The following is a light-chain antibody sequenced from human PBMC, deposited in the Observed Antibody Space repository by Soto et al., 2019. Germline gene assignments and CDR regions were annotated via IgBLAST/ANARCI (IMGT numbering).Light chain of an antibody. CDR1: SSDVGGYNY. CDR2: EVS. V-gene: IGLV2-14*01. J-gene: IGLJ1*01. CDR3: SSYTSSSPLA. Sequence: QSVLTQPASVSGSPGQSITISCTGTSSDVGGYNYVSWYQQHPGKAPKLMIYEVSNRPSGVSNRFSGSKSGNTASLTISGLQAEDEADYYCSSYTSSSPLAFGNGTK.